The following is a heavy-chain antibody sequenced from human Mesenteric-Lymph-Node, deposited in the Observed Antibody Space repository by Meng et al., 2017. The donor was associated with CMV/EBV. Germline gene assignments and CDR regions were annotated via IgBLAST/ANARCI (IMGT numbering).Heavy chain of an antibody. CDR3: ARHQRWLKSEGGFNY. V-gene: IGHV4-34*01. CDR1: GGSFSGYY. Sequence: HVRRAQWGGGVSLRSARSSPTRAFYGGSFSGYYWSWLRPPPGKGLEWIGEINHSGSTNYNPSLKSRVTISVDTSKNQFSLKLSSVTAADTAVYYCARHQRWLKSEGGFNYWGQGTLVTVSS. J-gene: IGHJ4*02. D-gene: IGHD4-23*01. CDR2: INHSGST.